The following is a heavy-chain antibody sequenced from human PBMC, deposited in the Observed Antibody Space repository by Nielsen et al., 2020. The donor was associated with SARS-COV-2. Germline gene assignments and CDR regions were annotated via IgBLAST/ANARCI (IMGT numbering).Heavy chain of an antibody. D-gene: IGHD3-3*01. CDR2: INPNSGGT. CDR1: GYTFTGYY. CDR3: ARAGFLEWNPFDY. Sequence: ASVKVSCKASGYTFTGYYMHWVRQAPGQGLEWMGWINPNSGGTNYAQKFQGRVTMTRDTSTSTVYMELSSLRSEDTAVYYCARAGFLEWNPFDYWGQGTLVTVSS. V-gene: IGHV1-2*02. J-gene: IGHJ4*02.